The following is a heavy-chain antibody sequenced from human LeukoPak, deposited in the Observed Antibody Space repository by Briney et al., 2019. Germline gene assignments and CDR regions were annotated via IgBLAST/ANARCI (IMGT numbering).Heavy chain of an antibody. V-gene: IGHV3-23*01. Sequence: GGSLRLSCAASGFTFSSYAMSWVRQAPGKGLEWVSAISGSGGSTYYADSVKGWFTISRDNSKNTLYLQMNSLRAEDTAVYYCAKDLTPYDFWSGYYFDYWGQGTLVTVSS. CDR3: AKDLTPYDFWSGYYFDY. J-gene: IGHJ4*02. CDR2: ISGSGGST. D-gene: IGHD3-3*01. CDR1: GFTFSSYA.